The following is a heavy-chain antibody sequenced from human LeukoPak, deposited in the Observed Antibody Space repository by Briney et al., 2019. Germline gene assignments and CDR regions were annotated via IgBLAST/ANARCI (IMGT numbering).Heavy chain of an antibody. Sequence: GESLQISCKGSGYSFTSYWIGWVRQMPGKGLEWMGIIYPGDSDTRYSPSFQGQVTISADKSISTAYLQWSSLKASDTAMYYCARCRTDYTNWFDPWGQGTLVTVSS. D-gene: IGHD4-11*01. CDR2: IYPGDSDT. V-gene: IGHV5-51*01. J-gene: IGHJ5*02. CDR3: ARCRTDYTNWFDP. CDR1: GYSFTSYW.